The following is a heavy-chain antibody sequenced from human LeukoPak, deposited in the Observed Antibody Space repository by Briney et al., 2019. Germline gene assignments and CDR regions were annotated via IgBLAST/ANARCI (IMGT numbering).Heavy chain of an antibody. V-gene: IGHV2-70*04. J-gene: IGHJ4*02. CDR2: IDWDDDR. CDR3: ARLNSGTYLDY. CDR1: GFSLSTSGMR. Sequence: SGPALVKPTQTLTLTCTFSGFSLSTSGMRVSWIRQPPGKALEWLARIDWDDDRFYSTSLKTRLTISKDTSKNQVVLTMTNMDPVDTATYYCARLNSGTYLDYWGQGTLVTVSS. D-gene: IGHD1-26*01.